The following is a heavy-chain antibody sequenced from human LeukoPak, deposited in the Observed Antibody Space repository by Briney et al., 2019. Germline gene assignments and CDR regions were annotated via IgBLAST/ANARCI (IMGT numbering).Heavy chain of an antibody. V-gene: IGHV3-33*06. Sequence: GGSLRLSCAASGFTFSGYGMHWVRQAPGKGLEWVSVIWYDGSNKYYADSVKGRFTISRDNSKNTLYLQMNSLRAEDTAVYYCAKDLGITIFGVAPDDAFDIWGQGTMVTVSS. J-gene: IGHJ3*02. D-gene: IGHD3-3*01. CDR1: GFTFSGYG. CDR3: AKDLGITIFGVAPDDAFDI. CDR2: IWYDGSNK.